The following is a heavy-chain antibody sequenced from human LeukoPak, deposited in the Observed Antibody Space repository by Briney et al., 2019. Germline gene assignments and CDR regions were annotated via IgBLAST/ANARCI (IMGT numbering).Heavy chain of an antibody. D-gene: IGHD3-10*01. CDR3: AKGGGEDFDH. CDR2: ISTTGGNT. J-gene: IGHJ4*02. Sequence: GSLRLSCAASGLTFSGYAMSWVRQAPGKGLEWVSSISTTGGNTYYAESVKGRFTISRDNSKNTVFLQMSSLRAEDTALYYCAKGGGEDFDHWGQGALVTVSS. CDR1: GLTFSGYA. V-gene: IGHV3-23*01.